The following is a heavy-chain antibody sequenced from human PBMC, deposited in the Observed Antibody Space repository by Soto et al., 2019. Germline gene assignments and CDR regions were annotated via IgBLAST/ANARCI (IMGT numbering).Heavy chain of an antibody. Sequence: PSETLSLTCTVSGGSISSGGYYWSWIRQHPGKGLEWIGYIYYSGSTNYNPSLKSRVTISVDTSKNQFSLKLSSVTAADTAVYYCARVFSWDYYFDYWGQGTLVTVSS. D-gene: IGHD6-13*01. CDR2: IYYSGST. J-gene: IGHJ4*02. CDR3: ARVFSWDYYFDY. CDR1: GGSISSGGYY. V-gene: IGHV4-61*08.